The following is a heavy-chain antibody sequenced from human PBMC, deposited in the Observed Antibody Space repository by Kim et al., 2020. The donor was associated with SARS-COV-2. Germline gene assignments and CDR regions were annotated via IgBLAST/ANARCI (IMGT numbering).Heavy chain of an antibody. J-gene: IGHJ4*02. D-gene: IGHD3-22*01. CDR1: GFTFSSYG. Sequence: GGSLRLSCAASGFTFSSYGMHWVRQAPGKGLEWVAVISYDGSNKYYADSVKGRFTISRDNSKKTLYLQMNSLRAEDTAVYYCAKDRYYYDSSGSLVWGQGTLVTVSS. CDR2: ISYDGSNK. CDR3: AKDRYYYDSSGSLV. V-gene: IGHV3-30*18.